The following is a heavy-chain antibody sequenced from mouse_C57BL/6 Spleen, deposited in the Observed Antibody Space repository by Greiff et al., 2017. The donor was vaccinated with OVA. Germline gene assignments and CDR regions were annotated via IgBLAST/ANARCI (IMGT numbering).Heavy chain of an antibody. Sequence: QVQLQQPGAELVRPGTSVKLSCKASGYTFTSYWMHWVKQRPGQGLEWIGVIDPSDSYTNYNQKFKGTATLTVDTSSSTAYMQLSSLTSEDSAVYYCARSGDGYYYAMDYWGQGTSVTVSS. V-gene: IGHV1-59*01. CDR3: ARSGDGYYYAMDY. D-gene: IGHD2-3*01. CDR2: IDPSDSYT. CDR1: GYTFTSYW. J-gene: IGHJ4*01.